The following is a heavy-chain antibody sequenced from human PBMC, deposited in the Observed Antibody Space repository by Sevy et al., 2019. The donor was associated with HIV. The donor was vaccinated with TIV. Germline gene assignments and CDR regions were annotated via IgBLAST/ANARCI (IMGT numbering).Heavy chain of an antibody. Sequence: GGSLRLSCAASGFTFSSYWMSWVRQAPGKGLEWVANIKQDGSEKYYVDSVKGRFTISRDNAKNSLYLQMNSLRAEDTAVYYCARDIGVVVTLHGNPDESFDYWGQGTLVTVSS. CDR1: GFTFSSYW. V-gene: IGHV3-7*01. CDR3: ARDIGVVVTLHGNPDESFDY. J-gene: IGHJ4*02. D-gene: IGHD2-15*01. CDR2: IKQDGSEK.